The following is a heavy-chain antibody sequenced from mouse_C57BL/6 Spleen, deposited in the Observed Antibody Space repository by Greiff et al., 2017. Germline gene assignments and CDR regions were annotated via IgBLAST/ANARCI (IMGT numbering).Heavy chain of an antibody. CDR2: IYPGDGDT. CDR1: GYAFSSYW. V-gene: IGHV1-80*01. J-gene: IGHJ1*03. CDR3: ARRYDSTGYFDV. D-gene: IGHD2-4*01. Sequence: QVQLQQSGAELVKPGASVKISCKASGYAFSSYWMNWVKQRPGKGLEWIGQIYPGDGDTNYNGKFKGKATLTADKSSSTAYMQLSSLTSEDSAVYFCARRYDSTGYFDVWGTGTTVTVSS.